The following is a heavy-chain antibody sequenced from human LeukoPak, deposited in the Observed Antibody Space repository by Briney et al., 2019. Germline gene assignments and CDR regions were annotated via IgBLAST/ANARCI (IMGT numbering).Heavy chain of an antibody. V-gene: IGHV1-69*13. CDR2: IIPIFGTA. J-gene: IGHJ4*02. CDR1: GGTFSSYA. D-gene: IGHD3-22*01. CDR3: ASLGYYYDSSGYPYFDY. Sequence: SVKVSCKASGGTFSSYAISWVRQAPGQGLEWMGGIIPIFGTANYAQKFQGRVTITADESTSTAYMELSSLRSEDTAVYYCASLGYYYDSSGYPYFDYWGQGTLVTVSS.